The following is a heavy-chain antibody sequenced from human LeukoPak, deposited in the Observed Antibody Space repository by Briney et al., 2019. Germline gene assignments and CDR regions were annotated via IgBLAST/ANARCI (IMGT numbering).Heavy chain of an antibody. CDR3: ARRAVEYNWNDFDF. D-gene: IGHD1-1*01. J-gene: IGHJ4*02. V-gene: IGHV1-2*02. CDR2: INPNSGGT. CDR1: GYTFSNYY. Sequence: ASVKVSCKASGYTFSNYYIHWVRQAPGQGLEWMGWINPNSGGTKYAQKFQGRVTMTRDTSITTAYTELSRLRSDDMAVYYCARRAVEYNWNDFDFWGQETLVTVSS.